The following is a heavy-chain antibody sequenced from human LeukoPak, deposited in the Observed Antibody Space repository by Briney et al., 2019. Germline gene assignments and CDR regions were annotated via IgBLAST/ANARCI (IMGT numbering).Heavy chain of an antibody. V-gene: IGHV3-23*01. CDR3: ARDLSGSAIDY. Sequence: GGSLRLSCAASGFTFSSYALSWVRQAPGKELEWVSAISDSGSSTYYADFVKGRFTISRDNSKNTLYLQMNSLRVEDTAVYYCARDLSGSAIDYWGQGTLVTVSS. J-gene: IGHJ4*02. CDR1: GFTFSSYA. D-gene: IGHD1-26*01. CDR2: ISDSGSST.